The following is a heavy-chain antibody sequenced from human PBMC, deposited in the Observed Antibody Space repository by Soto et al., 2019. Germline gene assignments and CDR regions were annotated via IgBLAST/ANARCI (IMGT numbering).Heavy chain of an antibody. Sequence: GGSLRLSCAASGFTFSDYAMNWVRQAPGKGLEWVSDISGSGDTTYYADSVKGRFTISRDNSKNTPYLQMNSLRAEDTAIYYCAKSRRLTMYASLDHWGQGTLVTVSS. CDR3: AKSRRLTMYASLDH. V-gene: IGHV3-23*01. J-gene: IGHJ4*02. CDR1: GFTFSDYA. D-gene: IGHD2-8*01. CDR2: ISGSGDTT.